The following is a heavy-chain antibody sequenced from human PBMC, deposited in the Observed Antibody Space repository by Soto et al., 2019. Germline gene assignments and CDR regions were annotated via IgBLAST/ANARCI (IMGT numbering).Heavy chain of an antibody. J-gene: IGHJ5*02. Sequence: EVQLVESGGGLVKRGGSLRLSCAASGFTFSNAWMSWVRQAPGKGLEWVGRIKSKTNGGTTEFAAPVKGRFTISRDDSKNTLYLQMNSLMTEDTAVYYCTTDDPINRSWGQGTLVTVSS. CDR2: IKSKTNGGTT. V-gene: IGHV3-15*01. CDR1: GFTFSNAW. CDR3: TTDDPINRS.